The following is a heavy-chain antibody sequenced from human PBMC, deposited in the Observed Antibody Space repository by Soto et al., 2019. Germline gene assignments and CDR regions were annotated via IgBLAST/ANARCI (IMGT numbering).Heavy chain of an antibody. D-gene: IGHD3-16*02. CDR1: GGTFSSYA. CDR2: IIPIFGTA. Sequence: SVKISCKASGGTFSSYAISWVRQAPGQGLEWMGGIIPIFGTANYAQKFQGRVTITADESTSTAYMELSSLRSEDTAVYYCARSIMITFGGVIANYYYGMDVWGQGTTVTVSS. J-gene: IGHJ6*02. V-gene: IGHV1-69*13. CDR3: ARSIMITFGGVIANYYYGMDV.